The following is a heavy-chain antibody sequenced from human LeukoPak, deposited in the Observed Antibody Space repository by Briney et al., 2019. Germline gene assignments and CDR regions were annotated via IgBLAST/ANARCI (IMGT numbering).Heavy chain of an antibody. CDR2: IYYSGST. V-gene: IGHV4-39*01. CDR1: GGSISSYY. J-gene: IGHJ6*02. D-gene: IGHD2-15*01. CDR3: ARRHPGYCSGGSCYSRDSNYYYYYGMDV. Sequence: SETLSLTCTVSGGSISSYYWGWIRQPPGKGLEWIGSIYYSGSTYYNPSLKSRVTISVDTSKNQFSLKLSSVTAADTAVYYCARRHPGYCSGGSCYSRDSNYYYYYGMDVWGQGTTVTVSS.